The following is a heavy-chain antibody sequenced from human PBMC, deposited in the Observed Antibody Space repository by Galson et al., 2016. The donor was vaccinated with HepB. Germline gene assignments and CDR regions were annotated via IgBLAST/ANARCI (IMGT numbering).Heavy chain of an antibody. CDR3: VRRHRDFDFRSAAGY. V-gene: IGHV5-51*01. CDR1: GYNFINYW. D-gene: IGHD3-3*01. CDR2: IYPGDSDT. Sequence: QSGAEVKKPGESLKISCQGSGYNFINYWIGWVRQRPGEGLEWMGIIYPGDSDTRYSPSFKGQVTLSLDQSISTAYLQWSNLKASDTAMYYCVRRHRDFDFRSAAGYWGQGTLVTVSS. J-gene: IGHJ4*02.